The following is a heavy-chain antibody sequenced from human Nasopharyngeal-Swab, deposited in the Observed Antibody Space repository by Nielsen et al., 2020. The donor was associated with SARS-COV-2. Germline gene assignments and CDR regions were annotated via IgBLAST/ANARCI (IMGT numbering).Heavy chain of an antibody. J-gene: IGHJ4*02. V-gene: IGHV3-30-3*01. CDR1: GFTFSSYA. Sequence: GESLKISCAASGFTFSSYAMHWVRQAPGKGLEWVAVISYDGSNKYYADSVKGRFTISRDNSKNTLYLQMNSLRAEDTAVYYCARISSRGGYCTSGVCSALDYWGQGTLVTVSS. CDR3: ARISSRGGYCTSGVCSALDY. CDR2: ISYDGSNK. D-gene: IGHD2-8*01.